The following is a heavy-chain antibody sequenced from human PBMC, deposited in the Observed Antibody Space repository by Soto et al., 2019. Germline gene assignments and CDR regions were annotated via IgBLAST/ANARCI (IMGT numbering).Heavy chain of an antibody. J-gene: IGHJ4*02. CDR3: AFLRYCNSTSCYVVPLAY. D-gene: IGHD2-2*01. V-gene: IGHV1-69*02. Sequence: GASVKVSCKASGGTFSSYTISWVRQAPGQGPEWMGRIIPILGIANYAQKFQGRVTITADKSTSTAYMELSSLRSEDTAVYYCAFLRYCNSTSCYVVPLAYWGKGTLVTVSS. CDR2: IIPILGIA. CDR1: GGTFSSYT.